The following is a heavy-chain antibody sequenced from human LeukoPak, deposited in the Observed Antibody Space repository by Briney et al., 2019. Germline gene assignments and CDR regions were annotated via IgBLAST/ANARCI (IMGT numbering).Heavy chain of an antibody. V-gene: IGHV1-46*01. Sequence: ASVKVSFKASGYTFTIYYMHWVRHAPGQGLEWMGIINPSGGRTSYAQKLQGRVTMTRDTSTSTVYMELSSQRSEDTAVYYCAREGRVLRPNSPLDYWGEGSLLTVSS. CDR1: GYTFTIYY. D-gene: IGHD4-23*01. J-gene: IGHJ4*02. CDR3: AREGRVLRPNSPLDY. CDR2: INPSGGRT.